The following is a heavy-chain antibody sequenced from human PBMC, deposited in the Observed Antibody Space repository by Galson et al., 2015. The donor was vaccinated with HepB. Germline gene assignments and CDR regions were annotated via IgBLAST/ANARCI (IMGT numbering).Heavy chain of an antibody. J-gene: IGHJ5*02. CDR2: VKYDGSST. Sequence: SLRLSCAASGFTFSGHWMHWVRQAPGKGLVWVSRVKYDGSSTFYADSVKGRFTISRDNAKNTLFLQMNSLRAEDTAVYYCARSDKFDPWGQGTLVTVSS. V-gene: IGHV3-74*01. CDR3: ARSDKFDP. CDR1: GFTFSGHW.